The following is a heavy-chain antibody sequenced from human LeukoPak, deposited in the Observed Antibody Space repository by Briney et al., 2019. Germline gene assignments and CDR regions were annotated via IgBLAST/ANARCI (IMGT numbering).Heavy chain of an antibody. D-gene: IGHD7-27*01. CDR1: RGSISSSIYY. CDR2: IYYSGST. CDR3: ARQQYGETGDFDY. Sequence: PSETLSLTCTVSRGSISSSIYYWGWIRQPPGKGLEWIGSIYYSGSTYYNPSLKSRVTISVDTSKNQFSLKLSSVTAADTAVYYCARQQYGETGDFDYWGQGTLVTVSS. J-gene: IGHJ4*02. V-gene: IGHV4-39*01.